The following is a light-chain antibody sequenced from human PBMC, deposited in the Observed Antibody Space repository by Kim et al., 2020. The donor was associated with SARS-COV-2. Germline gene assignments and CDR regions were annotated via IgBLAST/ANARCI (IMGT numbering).Light chain of an antibody. Sequence: EAVGDRVTITCRASQDINNYLAWYQQKPGEVPQLLIYAASALQSGVPSRFSGSGSGTDFTLTIGGLQPEDVATYYCQNYNSAPRTFGQGTKVDIK. J-gene: IGKJ1*01. CDR2: AAS. CDR3: QNYNSAPRT. V-gene: IGKV1-27*01. CDR1: QDINNY.